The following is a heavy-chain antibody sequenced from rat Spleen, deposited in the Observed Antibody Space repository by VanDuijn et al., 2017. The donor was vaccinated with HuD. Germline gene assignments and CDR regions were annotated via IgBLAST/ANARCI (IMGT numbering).Heavy chain of an antibody. CDR1: GFTFNNYD. V-gene: IGHV5-25*01. Sequence: EVQLVESGGGLVQPGRSLKLSCEVSGFTFNNYDMAWIRQAPTKGLEWVASINPGGFTTYYRDSVRGRFTISRDNAKSTLYLQMDSLRSEDTATYYCTGSYHSSYMGFAYWGQGTLVTVSS. CDR3: TGSYHSSYMGFAY. D-gene: IGHD1-2*01. CDR2: INPGGFTT. J-gene: IGHJ3*01.